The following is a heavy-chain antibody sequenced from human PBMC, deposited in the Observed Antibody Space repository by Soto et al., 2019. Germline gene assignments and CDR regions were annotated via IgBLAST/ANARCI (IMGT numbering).Heavy chain of an antibody. CDR1: GYTLTELS. V-gene: IGHV1-24*01. D-gene: IGHD2-15*01. CDR2: FDPEDGET. J-gene: IGHJ4*02. CDR3: ATDDGGYCSGGSCYSLDY. Sequence: VKVSCKVSGYTLTELSMHWVRQAPGKGLEWMGGFDPEDGETIYAQKFQGRVTMTEDTSTDTAYMELSSLRSEDTAVYYCATDDGGYCSGGSCYSLDYWGQGTLVTVSS.